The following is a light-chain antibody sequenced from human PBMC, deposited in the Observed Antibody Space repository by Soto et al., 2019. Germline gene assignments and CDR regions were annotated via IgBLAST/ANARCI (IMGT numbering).Light chain of an antibody. J-gene: IGLJ3*02. V-gene: IGLV2-23*01. CDR3: CAYVSSNTLL. CDR2: EGS. Sequence: QSALTQPASVSGSPGQSITISCTGTSSDVGGYDLVSWYQQHPGKAPKLIIYEGSKRRSGISNRFSGSKSGNTASLIISGLQGXDEGDYYCCAYVSSNTLLFGGGTKVTVL. CDR1: SSDVGGYDL.